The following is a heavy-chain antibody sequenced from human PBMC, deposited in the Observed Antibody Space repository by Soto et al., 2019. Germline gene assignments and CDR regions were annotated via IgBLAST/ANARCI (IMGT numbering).Heavy chain of an antibody. V-gene: IGHV4-59*12. J-gene: IGHJ3*02. Sequence: PSETLSLTCTVSGGSISSYYWSWIRQPPGKGLEWIGYIYYSGSTNYNPSLKSRVTISVDTSKNQFSLKLSSVTAADTAVYYCARGGAGTYFDWLSHAFDIWGQGTMVTVSS. D-gene: IGHD3-9*01. CDR1: GGSISSYY. CDR3: ARGGAGTYFDWLSHAFDI. CDR2: IYYSGST.